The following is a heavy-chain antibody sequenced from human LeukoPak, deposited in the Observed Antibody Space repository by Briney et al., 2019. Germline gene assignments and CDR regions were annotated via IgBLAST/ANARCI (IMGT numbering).Heavy chain of an antibody. D-gene: IGHD3-10*01. CDR1: GYSFTSYW. J-gene: IGHJ5*02. V-gene: IGHV5-51*01. CDR3: ARLPYYYGSGTDNWFDP. Sequence: GESLKISCKGSGYSFTSYWIGWVRQMPGKGLEWMGIIYPGDSDTRDRPSFQGQVTISADQSISTAYLQWSSLKASDTAMYYCARLPYYYGSGTDNWFDPWGQGTQVTVSS. CDR2: IYPGDSDT.